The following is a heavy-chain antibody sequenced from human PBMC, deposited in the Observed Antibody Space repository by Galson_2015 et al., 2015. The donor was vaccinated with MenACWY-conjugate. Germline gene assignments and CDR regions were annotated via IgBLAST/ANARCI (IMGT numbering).Heavy chain of an antibody. J-gene: IGHJ4*02. Sequence: SLRLSCAPSGFTFSTYWMHWVRQAPGKGLEWVSRIDPDGSTTDYAESMKGRFTISRDNAKITLFLQIHSLRVEDTAVYYCATAGSYRFDYGGQGALVTVSS. CDR2: IDPDGSTT. D-gene: IGHD1-26*01. CDR1: GFTFSTYW. V-gene: IGHV3-74*01. CDR3: ATAGSYRFDY.